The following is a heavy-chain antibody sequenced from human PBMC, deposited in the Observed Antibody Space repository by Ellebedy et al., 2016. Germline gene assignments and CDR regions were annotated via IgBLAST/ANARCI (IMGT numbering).Heavy chain of an antibody. CDR1: GGSISSGTYY. Sequence: SETLSLTCTVSGGSISSGTYYWGWIRQPPGKGLEWIASIYYSGSTYYNPSLKSRVTISVDTPKNQFSLKLTSVTAADTAVYYCARQGNSGRAFDIWGQGTMVTVSS. V-gene: IGHV4-39*01. D-gene: IGHD1-1*01. CDR3: ARQGNSGRAFDI. J-gene: IGHJ3*02. CDR2: IYYSGST.